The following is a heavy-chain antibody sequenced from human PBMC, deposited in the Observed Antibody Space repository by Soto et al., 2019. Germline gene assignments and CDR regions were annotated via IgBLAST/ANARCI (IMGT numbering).Heavy chain of an antibody. V-gene: IGHV3-48*01. J-gene: IGHJ2*01. CDR3: ARVRGCSSWYWYFDL. CDR2: ISSSSSTI. D-gene: IGHD6-13*01. CDR1: GFTFSSYS. Sequence: PGGSLRLSCAASGFTFSSYSMNWVRQAPGKGLEWVSYISSSSSTIYYADSVKGRFTISRDNAKNSLYLQMNSLRAEDTAVYYCARVRGCSSWYWYFDLWGRGTLVTVSS.